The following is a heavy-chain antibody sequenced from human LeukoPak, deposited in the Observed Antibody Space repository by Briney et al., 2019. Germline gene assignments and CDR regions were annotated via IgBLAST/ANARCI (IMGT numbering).Heavy chain of an antibody. CDR3: SRSLEY. Sequence: PGGSLRLSCTASGFTFSHYWMDWVRQAPGKGLEWVANINHDGSVKYYVYSVKGRFTISRDDTKNSLSLRMDSLRDDDTAVYYCSRSLEYSGQGTLVTVSS. CDR1: GFTFSHYW. CDR2: INHDGSVK. V-gene: IGHV3-7*01. J-gene: IGHJ4*02.